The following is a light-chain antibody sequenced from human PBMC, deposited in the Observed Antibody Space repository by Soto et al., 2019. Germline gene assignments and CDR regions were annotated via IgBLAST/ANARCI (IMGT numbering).Light chain of an antibody. CDR1: QSVRSSY. CDR3: QQYGSSLWT. J-gene: IGKJ1*01. CDR2: DAS. V-gene: IGKV3-20*01. Sequence: IVLTHSPGTLSLSPWERATLSFKSSQSVRSSYLAWYQQRPGQAPRLLISDASNRATGIPDRFSGSGSGTDFTLNISRLEPEDFAVYYCQQYGSSLWTFCQGTKVDVK.